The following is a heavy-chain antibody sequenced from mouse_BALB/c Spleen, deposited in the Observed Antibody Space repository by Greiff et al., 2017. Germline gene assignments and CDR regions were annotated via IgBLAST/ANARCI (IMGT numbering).Heavy chain of an antibody. CDR1: GFSFTSYG. V-gene: IGHV2-2*02. Sequence: VQLVESGPGLVQPSQSLSITCTASGFSFTSYGVHWVRQSPGKGLEWLGVIWSGGSSDYNAAFISRRSISKDTSKSQVFFKMNSLQANDTAIYYCARDEYYAMDYWGQGTSVTVSS. CDR2: IWSGGSS. CDR3: ARDEYYAMDY. J-gene: IGHJ4*01.